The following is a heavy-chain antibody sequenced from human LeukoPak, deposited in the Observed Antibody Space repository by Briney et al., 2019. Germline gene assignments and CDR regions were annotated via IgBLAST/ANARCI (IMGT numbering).Heavy chain of an antibody. V-gene: IGHV3-66*01. J-gene: IGHJ4*02. CDR1: GFTVSSNY. Sequence: GGSLRLSCAASGFTVSSNYMSWVRQAPGKGLEWVSVVYSGGSTYYADSVKGRFTISRDNSKNTLYLQMNSLRAEDTAVYYCAREEYSYGLANAYWGQGTWSPSPQ. D-gene: IGHD5-18*01. CDR3: AREEYSYGLANAY. CDR2: VYSGGST.